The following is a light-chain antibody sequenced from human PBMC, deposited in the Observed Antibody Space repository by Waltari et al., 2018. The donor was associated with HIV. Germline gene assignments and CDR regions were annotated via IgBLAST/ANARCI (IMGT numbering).Light chain of an antibody. V-gene: IGLV2-11*01. CDR2: DVR. CDR3: CSYAGSYIV. Sequence: QSALTQPRSVSGSPGQSVTISCTGTSSDVGAYNSVSWYQKHPGQAPKVLIYDVRERPAGVPDRCPGSKSANTASLTISGLQSDDEADYHCCSYAGSYIVFGTGTKVTVL. J-gene: IGLJ1*01. CDR1: SSDVGAYNS.